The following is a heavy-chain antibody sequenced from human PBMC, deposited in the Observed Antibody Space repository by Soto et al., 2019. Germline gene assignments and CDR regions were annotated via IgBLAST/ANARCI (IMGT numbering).Heavy chain of an antibody. CDR2: ISHDGSGT. V-gene: IGHV3-74*01. CDR3: GSDFGY. J-gene: IGHJ4*01. CDR1: GFTFINYW. Sequence: PWGSLRLSCAASGFTFINYWMHWVRQVPGRGLVWVSRISHDGSGTSYADSVKGRFAISRDNAKNTMYLQMNSLRAEDTAPYYCGSDFGYWRHGTLVAVSS.